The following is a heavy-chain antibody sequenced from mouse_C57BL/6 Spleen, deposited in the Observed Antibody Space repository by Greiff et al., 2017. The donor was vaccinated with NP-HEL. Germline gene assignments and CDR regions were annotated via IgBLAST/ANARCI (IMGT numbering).Heavy chain of an antibody. CDR1: GFSLTSYG. CDR2: IWSGGST. D-gene: IGHD1-1*01. J-gene: IGHJ1*03. CDR3: AKIYYYGSSYWYFDV. Sequence: VKLQESGPGLVQPSQSLSITCTVSGFSLTSYGVHWVRQPPGKGLEWLGVIWSGGSTDYNAAFISRLSISKDNSKSQVFFKMHSLQADDTAIYYCAKIYYYGSSYWYFDVWGTGTTVTVSS. V-gene: IGHV2-4*01.